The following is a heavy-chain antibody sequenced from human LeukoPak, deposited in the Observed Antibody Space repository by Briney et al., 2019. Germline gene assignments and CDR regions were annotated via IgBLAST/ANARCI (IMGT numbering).Heavy chain of an antibody. J-gene: IGHJ4*02. Sequence: GGSLRLSCAASGFTFDDYAMHWVRQAPGKGLEWVSGISWNSGSIGYADSVKGRFTISGDNAKNSLYLQMNSLRAEDTALYYCAKGGSGSYYKSGFVYWGQGTLITVSS. V-gene: IGHV3-9*01. D-gene: IGHD3-10*01. CDR3: AKGGSGSYYKSGFVY. CDR1: GFTFDDYA. CDR2: ISWNSGSI.